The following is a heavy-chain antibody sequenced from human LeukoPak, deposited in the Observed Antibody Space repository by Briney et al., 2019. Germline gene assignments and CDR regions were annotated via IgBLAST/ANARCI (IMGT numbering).Heavy chain of an antibody. CDR1: EFSVGSNY. CDR3: ARSSRYDFWSGSDDYYYYYMDV. D-gene: IGHD3-3*01. CDR2: IYSGGST. J-gene: IGHJ6*03. V-gene: IGHV3-66*01. Sequence: GGSLRLSCAASEFSVGSNYMTWVRQAPGKGLEWVSLIYSGGSTYYADSVKGRFTISRDNSKNTLYLQMNSLRAEDTAVYYCARSSRYDFWSGSDDYYYYYMDVWGKGTTVTVSS.